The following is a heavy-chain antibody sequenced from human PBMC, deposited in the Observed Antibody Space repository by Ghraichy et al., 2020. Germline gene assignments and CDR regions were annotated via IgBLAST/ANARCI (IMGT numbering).Heavy chain of an antibody. CDR1: GGTFSTFA. V-gene: IGHV1-69*13. D-gene: IGHD3-10*01. CDR3: AREGVREVVNPFDY. J-gene: IGHJ4*02. CDR2: IIPIFGKA. Sequence: SVKVSCKASGGTFSTFAINWVRQAPGQGLEWMGGIIPIFGKANYAQRFQGRVTITADESTTTAYMDLNSLRSEDTAVYYCAREGVREVVNPFDYWGQGTLVTVSS.